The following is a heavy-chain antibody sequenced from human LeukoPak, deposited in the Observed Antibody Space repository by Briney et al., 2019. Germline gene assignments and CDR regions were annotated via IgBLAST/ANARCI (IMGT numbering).Heavy chain of an antibody. CDR2: IKQDGSER. J-gene: IGHJ4*02. V-gene: IGHV3-7*04. Sequence: PGGSLRLSCAASGFSFSNSWMSWVRQAPGKGLEWVANIKQDGSERYYVDSVKGRFTISRDNTKNSLYLQMDSLRAEDTAVYYCARAGGYSYGPGGYWGQGTLVIVSS. CDR3: ARAGGYSYGPGGY. D-gene: IGHD5-18*01. CDR1: GFSFSNSW.